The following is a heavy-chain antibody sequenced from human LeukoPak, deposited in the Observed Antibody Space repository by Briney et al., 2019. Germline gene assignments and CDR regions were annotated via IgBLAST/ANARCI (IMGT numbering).Heavy chain of an antibody. D-gene: IGHD3-10*01. J-gene: IGHJ5*02. CDR2: IYYSGST. Sequence: SETLSLTCTVSGGSISSGDYYWSWIRQPPGKGLEWIGYIYYSGSTYYNPSLKSRVTISVDTSKNQFSLKLSSVTAADTAVYYCASEQRTYYYDSGSYSARFKGFDPWGQGTLVTVSS. CDR3: ASEQRTYYYDSGSYSARFKGFDP. CDR1: GGSISSGDYY. V-gene: IGHV4-30-4*01.